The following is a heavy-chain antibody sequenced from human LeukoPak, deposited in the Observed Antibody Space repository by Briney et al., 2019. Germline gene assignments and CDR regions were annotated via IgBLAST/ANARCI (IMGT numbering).Heavy chain of an antibody. V-gene: IGHV4-59*08. Sequence: PSETLSLTCTVSGGSISSYYWSWIRQPPGKGLEWIGYIYYSGSTNYNPSLKSRVTISVDTSKNQFSLKLSSVTAADTAVYYCARRRQQLAAWYFDLWGRGTLVTVSS. J-gene: IGHJ2*01. D-gene: IGHD6-13*01. CDR3: ARRRQQLAAWYFDL. CDR1: GGSISSYY. CDR2: IYYSGST.